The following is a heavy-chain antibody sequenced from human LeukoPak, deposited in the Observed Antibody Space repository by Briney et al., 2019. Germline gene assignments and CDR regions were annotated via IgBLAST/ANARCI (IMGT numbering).Heavy chain of an antibody. V-gene: IGHV1-69*04. CDR1: GGTFSSYA. CDR2: IIPILGIA. Sequence: SVKVSCKASGGTFSSYAISWVRQAPGQGLEWMGRIIPILGIANYAQKFQGRVTITADKSTSTAYMELGSLRSEDTAVYYCARLAAAGTFYFDYWGQGTLVTVSS. D-gene: IGHD6-13*01. J-gene: IGHJ4*02. CDR3: ARLAAAGTFYFDY.